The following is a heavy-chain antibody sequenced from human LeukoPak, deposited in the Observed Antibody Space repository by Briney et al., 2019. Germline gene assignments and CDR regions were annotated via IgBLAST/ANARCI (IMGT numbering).Heavy chain of an antibody. CDR1: GYTFTSYG. CDR2: ISAYNGDT. Sequence: ASVKVSCKASGYTFTSYGISWVRQAPGQGLEGMGWISAYNGDTNYAQKLQGRVTMTTDTSTRTSYMDLRSPRSDATALYYSARRDEREHYMEVWGKGTPVTVSS. J-gene: IGHJ6*03. CDR3: ARRDEREHYMEV. V-gene: IGHV1-18*01. D-gene: IGHD1-26*01.